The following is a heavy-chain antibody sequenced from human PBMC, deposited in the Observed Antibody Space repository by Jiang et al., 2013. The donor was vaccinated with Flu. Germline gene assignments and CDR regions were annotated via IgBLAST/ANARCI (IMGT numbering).Heavy chain of an antibody. CDR1: GGSISSGGYY. CDR2: IYYSGST. J-gene: IGHJ3*02. CDR3: ARAGWSWAHAFDI. V-gene: IGHV4-31*01. D-gene: IGHD2-15*01. Sequence: GSGLVKPSQTLSLTCTVSGGSISSGGYYWSWIRQHPGKGLEWIGYIYYSGSTYYNPSLKSLVTISVDTSKNQFSLKLSSVTAADTAVYYCARAGWSWAHAFDIWGQGTMVTVSS.